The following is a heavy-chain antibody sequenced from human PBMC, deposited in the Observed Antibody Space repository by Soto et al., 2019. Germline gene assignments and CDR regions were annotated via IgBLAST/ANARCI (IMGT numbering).Heavy chain of an antibody. J-gene: IGHJ5*02. Sequence: QVQLQESGPGLVKPSQTLSLTCTVSGGSISNADYYWSWIRQPPGKGLEWIGYIYYSGSTYYNPSLKSRVTISVDTSKNQFSLNLSSVTAADTAVYYCARYGDSNWFDPWGQGTLVTVSS. CDR3: ARYGDSNWFDP. CDR2: IYYSGST. V-gene: IGHV4-30-4*01. CDR1: GGSISNADYY. D-gene: IGHD4-17*01.